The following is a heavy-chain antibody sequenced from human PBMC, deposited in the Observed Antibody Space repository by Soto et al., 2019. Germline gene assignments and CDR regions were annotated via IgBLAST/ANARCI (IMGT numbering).Heavy chain of an antibody. Sequence: SETLSLTCAVSGDSISSPNWWSWYRQPPGKGLELIGEMFASGSSNYNPSLNGQVTISLDTSKNHFSLKLTSLAAADTAIYYCAREGFDHRPDYWGQGIPVTVSS. V-gene: IGHV4-4*02. CDR1: GDSISSPNW. CDR2: MFASGSS. CDR3: AREGFDHRPDY. J-gene: IGHJ4*02.